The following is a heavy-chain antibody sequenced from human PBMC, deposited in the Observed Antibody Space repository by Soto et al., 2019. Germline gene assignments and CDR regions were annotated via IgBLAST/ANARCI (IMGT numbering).Heavy chain of an antibody. Sequence: VGSLRLSCAASGFTVSSYDMHWVRQATGKGLEWVSAIGTAGDPYYPGSVKGRFTISRENAKNSLYLQMNSLRAGDTAVYYCARGGTMVRGVPAWGMDVWGQGTTVTVSS. J-gene: IGHJ6*02. D-gene: IGHD3-10*01. CDR1: GFTVSSYD. V-gene: IGHV3-13*05. CDR2: IGTAGDP. CDR3: ARGGTMVRGVPAWGMDV.